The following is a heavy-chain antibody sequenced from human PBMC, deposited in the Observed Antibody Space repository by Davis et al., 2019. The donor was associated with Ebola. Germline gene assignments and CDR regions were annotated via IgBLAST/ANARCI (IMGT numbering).Heavy chain of an antibody. Sequence: GESLKISCAASGFTFSSYEMNWVRQAPGKGLEWVSYISSSGSTIYYADSVKGRFTISRDNAKNTLYLQMNSLRAEDTAVYYCARVAAGYYFDYWGQGTLVTVSS. CDR3: ARVAAGYYFDY. CDR1: GFTFSSYE. CDR2: ISSSGSTI. J-gene: IGHJ4*02. V-gene: IGHV3-48*03. D-gene: IGHD6-13*01.